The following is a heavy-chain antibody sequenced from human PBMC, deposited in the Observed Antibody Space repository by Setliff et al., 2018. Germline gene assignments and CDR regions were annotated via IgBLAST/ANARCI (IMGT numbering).Heavy chain of an antibody. J-gene: IGHJ4*02. D-gene: IGHD6-19*01. V-gene: IGHV5-51*01. Sequence: GESLKISCKSSGYTFTNYWIGWVRQMPGKGLEWMGIIYPDDSDARYSPSFRGQVTISADRSISTAYLQWSSLKASDTAMYYCARRPGYSSGPFDYWGQGTLVTVSS. CDR2: IYPDDSDA. CDR3: ARRPGYSSGPFDY. CDR1: GYTFTNYW.